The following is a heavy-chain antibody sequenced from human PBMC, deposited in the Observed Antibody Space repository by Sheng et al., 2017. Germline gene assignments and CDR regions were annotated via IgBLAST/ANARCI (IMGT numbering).Heavy chain of an antibody. CDR3: ARREQQLGGSFDL. J-gene: IGHJ2*01. D-gene: IGHD1-26*01. CDR2: IYPSDSDT. V-gene: IGHV5-51*03. CDR1: GYTFTNYW. Sequence: DVQLVQSGAEVKKPGESLKISCKGSGYTFTNYWIGWVRQMPEKGLEWMGIIYPSDSDTRYSPSFQGHVTISVDKSISTAYLQWSSLKASDTAMYYCARREQQLGGSFDLWGRGTLVTVSS.